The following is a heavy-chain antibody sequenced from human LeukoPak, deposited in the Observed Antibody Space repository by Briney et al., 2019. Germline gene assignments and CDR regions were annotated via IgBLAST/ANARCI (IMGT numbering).Heavy chain of an antibody. CDR1: GFTFIKGW. J-gene: IGHJ4*02. V-gene: IGHV3-15*01. CDR3: AKDQKVIPAATQLDY. D-gene: IGHD2-2*01. CDR2: VKSKSDGGTI. Sequence: GGSLRLSCTASGFTFIKGWMSWVRQAPGKGLEWVGRVKSKSDGGTIDYGAPVKGRFTISRDKSKNTLYLQMNSLRAEDTALYYCAKDQKVIPAATQLDYWGQGTLVTVSS.